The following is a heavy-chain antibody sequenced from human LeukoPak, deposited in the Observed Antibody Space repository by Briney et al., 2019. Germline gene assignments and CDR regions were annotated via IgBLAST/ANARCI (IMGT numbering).Heavy chain of an antibody. V-gene: IGHV4-39*01. CDR2: IYYSGST. Sequence: SETLSLTCTVSGGSISSSSYYWGWIRQPPGKGLEWIVSIYYSGSTYDNPSLKSRVTISVDTSKNQFSLKLSSVTAADTAVYYCARDGYSYGLNNWFDPWGQGTLVTVSS. CDR3: ARDGYSYGLNNWFDP. CDR1: GGSISSSSYY. D-gene: IGHD5-18*01. J-gene: IGHJ5*02.